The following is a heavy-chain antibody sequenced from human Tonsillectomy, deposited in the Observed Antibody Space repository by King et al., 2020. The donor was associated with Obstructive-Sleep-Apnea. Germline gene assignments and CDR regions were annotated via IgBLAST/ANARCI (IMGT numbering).Heavy chain of an antibody. CDR3: ARQDYDYVWGSYHGGAFDI. CDR2: IDPSDSYT. CDR1: GYSFTSYW. Sequence: VQLVESGAEVKKPGESLRISCKGSGYSFTSYWISWVRQMPGKGLEWMGRIDPSDSYTNYSPSFQGHVTIAADKSISTAYLHWSSLKASDTAMYYCARQDYDYVWGSYHGGAFDIWGQGTMVTVSS. V-gene: IGHV5-10-1*03. J-gene: IGHJ3*02. D-gene: IGHD3-16*02.